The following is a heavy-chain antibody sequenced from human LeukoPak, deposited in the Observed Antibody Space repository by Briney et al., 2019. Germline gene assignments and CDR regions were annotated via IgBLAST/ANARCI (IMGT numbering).Heavy chain of an antibody. Sequence: LSLTCAVYGGSFSGYYWSWIRQAPGKGLEWVSYISSSGSTIYYADSVKGRFTISRDNAKNSLYLQMNSLRAEDTAGYYWAGGVGGGFYYDSSGYYYSGTKFDYWGQGTLVTVSS. J-gene: IGHJ4*02. CDR1: GGSFSGYY. CDR2: ISSSGSTI. V-gene: IGHV3-11*04. D-gene: IGHD3-22*01. CDR3: AGGVGGGFYYDSSGYYYSGTKFDY.